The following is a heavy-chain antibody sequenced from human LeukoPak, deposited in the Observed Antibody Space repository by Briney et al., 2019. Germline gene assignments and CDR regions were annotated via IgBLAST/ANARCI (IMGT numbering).Heavy chain of an antibody. V-gene: IGHV4-59*02. J-gene: IGHJ4*02. Sequence: SETLSLTCVVSGGSVSGYYWGWIRQPPGRGLEWFGFVYYSGSTNYNPSFKSRITISVDTSRNQFSLQLSSVTAADTAVYYCARIHRYCSGGACYVLDNWGQGTLVAVSS. CDR3: ARIHRYCSGGACYVLDN. D-gene: IGHD2-15*01. CDR1: GGSVSGYY. CDR2: VYYSGST.